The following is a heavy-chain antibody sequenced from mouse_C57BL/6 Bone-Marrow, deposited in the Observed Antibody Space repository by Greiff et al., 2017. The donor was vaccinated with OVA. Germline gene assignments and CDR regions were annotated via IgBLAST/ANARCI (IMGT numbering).Heavy chain of an antibody. D-gene: IGHD2-4*01. J-gene: IGHJ4*01. V-gene: IGHV1-59*01. Sequence: QVQLQQPGAELVRPGTSVKLSCKASGYTFTSYWMHWVKQRPGQGLEWIGVIDPSDSYTNYNQKFKGKATLTVDKSSSTAYMQLSSLTSEDSAVYYCASGVCYDYDGHYYAMGCWGQGTTVTVSS. CDR1: GYTFTSYW. CDR2: IDPSDSYT. CDR3: ASGVCYDYDGHYYAMGC.